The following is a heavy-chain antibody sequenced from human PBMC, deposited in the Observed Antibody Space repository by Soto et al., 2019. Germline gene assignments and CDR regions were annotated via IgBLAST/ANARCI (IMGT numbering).Heavy chain of an antibody. V-gene: IGHV3-30-3*01. CDR2: ISHDGSNK. CDR1: GFTFSSYA. D-gene: IGHD3-22*01. CDR3: ARTYYYDSSDYYGPRDYYYGMDV. Sequence: QVQLVGSGGGVVQPGRSLRLSCAASGFTFSSYAVHWVRQGPGKGLEWVAVISHDGSNKYYADSVKGRFTISRDNSKNTLYLQMNSLRAEDTAVYYCARTYYYDSSDYYGPRDYYYGMDVWGQGTTVTVSS. J-gene: IGHJ6*02.